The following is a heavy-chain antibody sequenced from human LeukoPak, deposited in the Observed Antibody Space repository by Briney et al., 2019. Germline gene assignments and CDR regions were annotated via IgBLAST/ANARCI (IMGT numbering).Heavy chain of an antibody. J-gene: IGHJ3*02. Sequence: SETLSLTCTVSSGSISSYYWTWIRQPPGKGLEWIGYIYYNGYTNYNPSLKSRVTISIDTSKNQFSLRLSSVTAADTAVYYCAREPSFYGDYSDDAFDIWGQGTMVTVSS. CDR3: AREPSFYGDYSDDAFDI. D-gene: IGHD4-17*01. CDR2: IYYNGYT. V-gene: IGHV4-59*01. CDR1: SGSISSYY.